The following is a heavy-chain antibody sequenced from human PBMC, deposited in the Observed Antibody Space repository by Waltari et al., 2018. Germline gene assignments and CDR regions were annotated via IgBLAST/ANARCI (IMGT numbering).Heavy chain of an antibody. CDR3: ARQELERRSIDY. V-gene: IGHV4-38-2*01. J-gene: IGHJ4*02. Sequence: QVQLQESGPGLVKPSETLSLTCAVSGYSISSGYYWGWTRQPPGKGLEWIGSIYHSGSTYYNPSLKGRVTIAVDTSKNQFSLNLSSVTAADTAVYYCARQELERRSIDYWGQGTLVTVSS. D-gene: IGHD1-1*01. CDR1: GYSISSGYY. CDR2: IYHSGST.